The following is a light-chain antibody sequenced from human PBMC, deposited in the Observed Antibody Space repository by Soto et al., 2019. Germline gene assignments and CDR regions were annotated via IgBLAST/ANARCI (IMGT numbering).Light chain of an antibody. CDR1: QSIGSY. V-gene: IGKV1-39*01. CDR3: QQSYSSPWT. J-gene: IGKJ1*01. Sequence: DIQMTQSPSSLSASVGDRITITCRANQSIGSYLNWYQHKPGRAPKFLIYAVSTLQSWVPSRFNGSGSGTDFTLTISSLQPEDFASYSCQQSYSSPWTFGQGTKVEIK. CDR2: AVS.